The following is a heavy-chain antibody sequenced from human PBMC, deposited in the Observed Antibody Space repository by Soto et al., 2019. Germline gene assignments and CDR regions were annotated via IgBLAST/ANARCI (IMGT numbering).Heavy chain of an antibody. CDR2: ISSTSTYI. CDR1: GFLFNSYG. V-gene: IGHV3-21*01. D-gene: IGHD3-16*01. Sequence: GGSLRLSCAASGFLFNSYGMNWVRLSPGRGLEWISSISSTSTYIEYADSVKGRFIISRDNAENSLFLQMNSLRAEDTAVYYCARAYVEAPFEYWGQGTLVTVSS. CDR3: ARAYVEAPFEY. J-gene: IGHJ4*02.